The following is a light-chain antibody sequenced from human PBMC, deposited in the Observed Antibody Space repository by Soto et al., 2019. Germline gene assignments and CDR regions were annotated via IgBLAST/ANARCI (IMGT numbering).Light chain of an antibody. CDR1: SSDVGSYKF. CDR2: EGS. CDR3: SSYTSSSTLVV. Sequence: QSALTQPASVSGSPGQSITISCTGTSSDVGSYKFVSWYQQYPGKAPKLMIYEGSKRPSGVSNRFSGSKSGNTASLTISGLQAEDEADYYCSSYTSSSTLVVFGGGTKLTVL. V-gene: IGLV2-14*02. J-gene: IGLJ2*01.